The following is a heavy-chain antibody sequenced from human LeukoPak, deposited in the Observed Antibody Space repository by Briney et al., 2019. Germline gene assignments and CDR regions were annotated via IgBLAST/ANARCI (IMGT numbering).Heavy chain of an antibody. J-gene: IGHJ4*02. CDR3: ARGREVLRYLDWLLYPNY. CDR2: MNPNSGNT. CDR1: GYTFTSYD. Sequence: ASVKVSCKASGYTFTSYDINWVRQATGQGLEWMGWMNPNSGNTGYAQKFQGRVTMTRNTSISTAYMELSSLRSEDTAVYYCARGREVLRYLDWLLYPNYWGQGTLVTVSS. V-gene: IGHV1-8*01. D-gene: IGHD3-9*01.